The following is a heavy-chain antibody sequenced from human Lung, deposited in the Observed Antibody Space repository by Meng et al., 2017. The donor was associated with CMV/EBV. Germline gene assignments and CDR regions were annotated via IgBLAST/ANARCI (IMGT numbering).Heavy chain of an antibody. CDR3: ARHHHSPTFDY. CDR2: VVYSGTT. V-gene: IGHV4-39*01. CDR1: GGSISSSSYY. J-gene: IGHJ4*02. D-gene: IGHD1-14*01. Sequence: RQLQGSGPGLVKPPETLSLTCTVSGGSISSSSYYWAWIRQPPGEGLEWIGSVVYSGTTYYTSSLKSRVSISVDTSKNQFSLKLSSVTAADTAVYYCARHHHSPTFDYWGQGTLVTVSS.